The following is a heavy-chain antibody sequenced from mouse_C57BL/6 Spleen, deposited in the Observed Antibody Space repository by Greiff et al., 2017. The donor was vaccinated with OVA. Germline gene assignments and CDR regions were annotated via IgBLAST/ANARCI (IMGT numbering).Heavy chain of an antibody. CDR3: ARERWGDGYERALDY. Sequence: QVQLKESGPELVKPGASVKISCKASGYAFSSSWMNWVKQRPGKGLEWIGRIYPGDGDTNYNGKFKGKATLTADKSSSTAYMQLSSLTSEDSAVYVCARERWGDGYERALDYWGQGTTLTVSS. CDR1: GYAFSSSW. J-gene: IGHJ2*01. D-gene: IGHD2-2*01. CDR2: IYPGDGDT. V-gene: IGHV1-82*01.